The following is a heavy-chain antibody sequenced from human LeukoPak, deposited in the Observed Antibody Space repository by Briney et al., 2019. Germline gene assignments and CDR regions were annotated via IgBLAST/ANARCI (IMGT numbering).Heavy chain of an antibody. J-gene: IGHJ4*02. V-gene: IGHV3-30*04. CDR3: AKEYDYVWPPQYYFDY. D-gene: IGHD3-16*01. CDR1: GFTINSYA. Sequence: GGSLRLSCAASGFTINSYAIHWVRQAPGKGLEWVAVISYDGSNKYYADSVKGRFTISRDNSKNTLYLQMNSLRAEDTAVYYCAKEYDYVWPPQYYFDYWGQGTLVTVSS. CDR2: ISYDGSNK.